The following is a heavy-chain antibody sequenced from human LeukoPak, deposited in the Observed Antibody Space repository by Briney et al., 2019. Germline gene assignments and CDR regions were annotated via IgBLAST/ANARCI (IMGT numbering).Heavy chain of an antibody. V-gene: IGHV1-8*01. CDR3: ARGEFGDYYYFYMDV. J-gene: IGHJ6*03. Sequence: ASVKVSCKASGYTFTSYDINWVRQATGQGLEWMGWMNPNSGNTGYAQKFQGRVTMTRNTSISTAYMELSSLRSEDTAVYYCARGEFGDYYYFYMDVWGKGTTVTVSS. D-gene: IGHD2/OR15-2a*01. CDR2: MNPNSGNT. CDR1: GYTFTSYD.